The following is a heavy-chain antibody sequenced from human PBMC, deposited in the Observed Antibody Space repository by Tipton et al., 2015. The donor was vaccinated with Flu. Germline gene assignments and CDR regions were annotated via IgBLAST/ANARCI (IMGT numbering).Heavy chain of an antibody. CDR3: AKDLHYYDSSPPDY. D-gene: IGHD3-22*01. Sequence: CAASGFTFDDYAMHWVRQAPGKGLEWVSLISGDGGSTYYADSVKGRFTISRDNSKNSLYLQMNSLRTEDTALYYCAKDLHYYDSSPPDYWGQGTLVTVSS. CDR1: GFTFDDYA. J-gene: IGHJ4*02. V-gene: IGHV3-43*02. CDR2: ISGDGGST.